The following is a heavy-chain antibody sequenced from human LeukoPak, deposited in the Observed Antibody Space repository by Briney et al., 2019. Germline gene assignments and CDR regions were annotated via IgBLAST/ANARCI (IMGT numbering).Heavy chain of an antibody. CDR1: GGTFSSYA. CDR2: IIPIFNTA. J-gene: IGHJ3*02. CDR3: ARAYYYDSSGYYFGAFDI. D-gene: IGHD3-22*01. Sequence: SVKVSCKVSGGTFSSYAISWVRQAPGQGLEWMGGIIPIFNTANYAQKFQGRVTITADESTSTAYMELSSLRSEDTAVYYCARAYYYDSSGYYFGAFDIWGQGTMVTVSS. V-gene: IGHV1-69*13.